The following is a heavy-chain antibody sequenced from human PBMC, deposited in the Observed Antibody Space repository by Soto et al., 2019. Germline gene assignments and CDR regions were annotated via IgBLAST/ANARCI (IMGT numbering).Heavy chain of an antibody. V-gene: IGHV1-69*01. CDR1: GGTFSSYA. J-gene: IGHJ4*02. CDR2: IIPIFGTA. CDR3: AREPSWGTGSDNLYFDY. Sequence: QVQLVQSGAEVKKPGSSVKVSCKASGGTFSSYAISWVRQAPGQGLEWMGGIIPIFGTANYAQKFQGRVTITADESTSTAYMELSSLGSADTAVYYFAREPSWGTGSDNLYFDYCGQGTLVTVSS. D-gene: IGHD3-9*01.